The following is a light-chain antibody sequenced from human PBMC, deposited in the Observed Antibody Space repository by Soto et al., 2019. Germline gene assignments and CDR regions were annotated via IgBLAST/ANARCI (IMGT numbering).Light chain of an antibody. J-gene: IGLJ1*01. CDR2: DVS. V-gene: IGLV2-14*01. Sequence: QSALTQPASVSGSPGQSMTISCTGTSSDVAGYNYVSWYQQHPGKAPKLMIYDVSTRPSGVSNRFSGSKSGNTASLTISGLQAEDEADYYCSSYTSSSPYVFGTGTKVTVL. CDR1: SSDVAGYNY. CDR3: SSYTSSSPYV.